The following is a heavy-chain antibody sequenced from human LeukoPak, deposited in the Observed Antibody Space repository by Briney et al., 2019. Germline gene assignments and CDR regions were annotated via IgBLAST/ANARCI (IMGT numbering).Heavy chain of an antibody. CDR3: ARDAPDFWSGIGFDY. J-gene: IGHJ4*02. V-gene: IGHV3-53*01. CDR2: IYTGGST. D-gene: IGHD3-3*01. CDR1: GFTVSSNY. Sequence: PGGSLRLSCAASGFTVSSNYMSWVRQAPGKGLEWVSVIYTGGSTYYADSVKGRFTISRDNSKNTLYLQMNSLRAEDTAVYYCARDAPDFWSGIGFDYWGQGTLVTVSS.